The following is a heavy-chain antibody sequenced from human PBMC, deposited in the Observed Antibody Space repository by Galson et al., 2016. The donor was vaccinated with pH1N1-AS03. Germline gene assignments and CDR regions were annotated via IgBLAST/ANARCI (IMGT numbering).Heavy chain of an antibody. J-gene: IGHJ6*02. CDR2: INTDSGVT. D-gene: IGHD2-2*01. V-gene: IGHV1-2*04. Sequence: SVKVSCKASGYIFTGFYVHWVRQAPGQGLEWMGWINTDSGVTNYAQKFEAWVTMTRDTSVSTAYMELYGLKSDDTAVYYCARDPRGPCTSATCPTTYYFGMDVWGQGSTVIVSS. CDR1: GYIFTGFY. CDR3: ARDPRGPCTSATCPTTYYFGMDV.